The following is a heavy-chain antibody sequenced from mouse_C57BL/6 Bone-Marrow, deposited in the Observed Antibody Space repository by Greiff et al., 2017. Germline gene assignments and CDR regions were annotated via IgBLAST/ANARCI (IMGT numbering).Heavy chain of an antibody. V-gene: IGHV3-6*01. CDR2: ISYDGSN. J-gene: IGHJ2*01. D-gene: IGHD2-3*01. CDR3: AREGWLSDY. Sequence: ESGPGLVKPSQSLSLTCSVTGYSITSGYYWNWIRQFPGNKLEWMGYISYDGSNNYNPSLKNRISITRDTSKNQFFLKLNSVTTEDTATYYCAREGWLSDYWGQGTTLTVSS. CDR1: GYSITSGYY.